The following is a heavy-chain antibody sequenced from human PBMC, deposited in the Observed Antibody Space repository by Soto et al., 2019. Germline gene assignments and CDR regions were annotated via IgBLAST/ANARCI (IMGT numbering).Heavy chain of an antibody. CDR1: GGSISSGDYY. J-gene: IGHJ6*02. D-gene: IGHD5-18*01. CDR3: ARDFGGTAMVTGYYYYGMDV. Sequence: SETLSLTCTVSGGSISSGDYYWSWIRQPPGKGLEWIGYIYYSGSTYYNPSLKSRVTISVDTSKNQFSLKLSSVTAAETAVYYCARDFGGTAMVTGYYYYGMDVWGQGTTVTVSS. CDR2: IYYSGST. V-gene: IGHV4-30-4*01.